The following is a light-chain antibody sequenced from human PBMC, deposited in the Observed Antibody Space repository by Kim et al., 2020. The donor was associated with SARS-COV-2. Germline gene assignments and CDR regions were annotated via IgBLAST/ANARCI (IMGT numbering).Light chain of an antibody. CDR3: AAWDDNLNGVG. CDR1: FSNVGRNT. V-gene: IGLV1-44*01. Sequence: GQRVTISGSGSFSNVGRNTVNWWQQFPGTAPKLLIFGYNQRPSGVPARFSGSKSGTSASLAISGLQSEDEADYYCAAWDDNLNGVGFGGGTQLTVL. J-gene: IGLJ2*01. CDR2: GYN.